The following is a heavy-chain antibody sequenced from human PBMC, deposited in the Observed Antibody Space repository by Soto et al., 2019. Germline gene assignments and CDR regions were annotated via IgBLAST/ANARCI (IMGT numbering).Heavy chain of an antibody. V-gene: IGHV4-4*02. Sequence: PSETLSLTCAVSGGSVSSRNWGSWVRQPPGKGLEWIGYIYYTGTTTYNPSIKSRVTISVDSSKNQFSLNLTSVSAADTAVYYCARLGGFYQSLDSWGQGTLVTVSS. D-gene: IGHD3-22*01. CDR3: ARLGGFYQSLDS. CDR1: GGSVSSRNW. CDR2: IYYTGTT. J-gene: IGHJ5*01.